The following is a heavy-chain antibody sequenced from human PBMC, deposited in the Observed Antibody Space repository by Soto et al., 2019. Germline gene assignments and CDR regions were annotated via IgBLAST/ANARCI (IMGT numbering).Heavy chain of an antibody. V-gene: IGHV3-23*01. Sequence: PVRALRLSCAASLFTFSSYAMSWVLHSPGKGLEWVSAISGSGGSTYYADSVKGRFTISRDNSKNTLYLQMNSLRAEDTAVYYCAKGSTFFVGLFEYWGQGTLVTVSS. CDR1: LFTFSSYA. J-gene: IGHJ4*02. CDR3: AKGSTFFVGLFEY. CDR2: ISGSGGST. D-gene: IGHD3-16*01.